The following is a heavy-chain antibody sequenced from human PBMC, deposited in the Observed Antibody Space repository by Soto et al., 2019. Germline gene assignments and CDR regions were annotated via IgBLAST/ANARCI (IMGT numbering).Heavy chain of an antibody. D-gene: IGHD3-3*01. J-gene: IGHJ6*02. CDR1: GFTFSSYS. CDR3: ARADREYYDFWSGYYGLLDYYYYGMDV. CDR2: ISSSSSTI. V-gene: IGHV3-48*02. Sequence: GSLRLSCAASGFTFSSYSMNWVRQAPGKGLEWVSYISSSSSTIYYADSVKGRFTISRDNAKNSLYLQMNSLRDEDTAVYYCARADREYYDFWSGYYGLLDYYYYGMDVWGQGTLVTVSS.